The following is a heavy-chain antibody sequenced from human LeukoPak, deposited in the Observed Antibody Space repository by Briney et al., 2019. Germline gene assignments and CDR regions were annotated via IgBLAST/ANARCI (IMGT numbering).Heavy chain of an antibody. CDR1: GFTFSSYA. D-gene: IGHD2-15*01. J-gene: IGHJ5*02. CDR2: ISGSGGST. CDR3: AKHPYEGYCSGGSCWNNWFDP. Sequence: SGGSLRLSCAASGFTFSSYAMSWVRQAPGKGLEWVSAISGSGGSTYYADSVKGRFTISRDNSKNTLYLQMNSLRAEDTAIYYCAKHPYEGYCSGGSCWNNWFDPWGQGTLVTVSS. V-gene: IGHV3-23*01.